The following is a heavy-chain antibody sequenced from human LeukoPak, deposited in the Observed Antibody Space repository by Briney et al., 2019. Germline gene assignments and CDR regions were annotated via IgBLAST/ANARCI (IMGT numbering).Heavy chain of an antibody. CDR3: ARDPRGIVGANHNWFDP. CDR1: GGSISSYY. D-gene: IGHD1-26*01. J-gene: IGHJ5*02. V-gene: IGHV4-59*12. CDR2: IYYSGST. Sequence: SETLSLTCTVSGGSISSYYWSWIRQPPGKGLEWIGYIYYSGSTNYNPSLKSRVTISVDTSKNQFSLKLISVTAADTAVYYCARDPRGIVGANHNWFDPWGQGTLVTVSS.